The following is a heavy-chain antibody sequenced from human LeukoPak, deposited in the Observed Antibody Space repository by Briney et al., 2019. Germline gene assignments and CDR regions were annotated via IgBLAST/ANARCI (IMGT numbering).Heavy chain of an antibody. Sequence: PGGSLRLSCAASGFTFSSYGMHWVRQAPGKGLEWVAFIRYDGSNKYYADSVKGRFTISRDNSKNTLYLQMNSLRAEDTAVYYCAKIGYCSRTSCHDFDYWGQGTLVTVSS. V-gene: IGHV3-30*02. CDR1: GFTFSSYG. J-gene: IGHJ4*02. CDR2: IRYDGSNK. D-gene: IGHD2-2*03. CDR3: AKIGYCSRTSCHDFDY.